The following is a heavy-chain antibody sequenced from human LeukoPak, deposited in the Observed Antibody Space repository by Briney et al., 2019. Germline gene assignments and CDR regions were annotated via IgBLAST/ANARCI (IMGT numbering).Heavy chain of an antibody. CDR1: GYTFSGYY. D-gene: IGHD1-26*01. Sequence: GASVKVSCKASGYTFSGYYMYWVRQAPGQGPEWMGWINPNSGGTNYAQKFQGRVTMTRDTSTTTGYMELSRLRSDDTAVYYCARIPRGRYEAYWGQGTLVTVSS. CDR2: INPNSGGT. V-gene: IGHV1-2*02. J-gene: IGHJ4*02. CDR3: ARIPRGRYEAY.